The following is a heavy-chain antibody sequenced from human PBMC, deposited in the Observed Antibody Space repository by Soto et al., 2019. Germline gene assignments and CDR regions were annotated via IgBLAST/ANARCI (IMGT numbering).Heavy chain of an antibody. CDR3: ARGDPQILPY. Sequence: PGGSLRLSCAASGFTFSSYAMHWVRQAPGKGLEWVAVISYDGSNKYYADSVKGRFTISRDNSKNTLYLQMNSLRAEDTAVYYCARGDPQILPYWGQGTLVTVSS. V-gene: IGHV3-30-3*01. J-gene: IGHJ4*02. CDR1: GFTFSSYA. CDR2: ISYDGSNK.